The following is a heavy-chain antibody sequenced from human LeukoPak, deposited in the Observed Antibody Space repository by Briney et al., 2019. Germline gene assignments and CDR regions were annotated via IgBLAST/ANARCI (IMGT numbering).Heavy chain of an antibody. J-gene: IGHJ3*02. Sequence: ASVNVSCKASGYTFTSYGISWVRQAPGQGLEWMGWISAYNGNTNYAQKLQGRVTMTTDTSTSTAYMELRSLRSDDTAVYYCAKGRVIYYDTTGYRPDDSFDIWGQGTMVTVSS. V-gene: IGHV1-18*01. CDR1: GYTFTSYG. CDR2: ISAYNGNT. D-gene: IGHD3-22*01. CDR3: AKGRVIYYDTTGYRPDDSFDI.